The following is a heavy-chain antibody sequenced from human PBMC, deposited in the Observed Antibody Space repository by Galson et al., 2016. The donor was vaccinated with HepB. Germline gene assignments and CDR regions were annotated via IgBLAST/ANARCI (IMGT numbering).Heavy chain of an antibody. CDR2: INPSDGTT. V-gene: IGHV1-46*01. D-gene: IGHD3-22*01. CDR3: ARGFPHSFYDSCGYYPNPFFDH. Sequence: SVKVSCKASGDTLSNHYLHWVRQAPGQGLEWVGVINPSDGTTNCAERFQGRVTMTRDTSTTSFYMELSSLRYADTAVYYCARGFPHSFYDSCGYYPNPFFDHWGQGALVTVSS. J-gene: IGHJ4*02. CDR1: GDTLSNHY.